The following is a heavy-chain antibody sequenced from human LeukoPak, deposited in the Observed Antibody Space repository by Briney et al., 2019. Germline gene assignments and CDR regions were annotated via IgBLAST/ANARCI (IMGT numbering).Heavy chain of an antibody. V-gene: IGHV4-59*08. CDR3: ARMGGYSGYATH. Sequence: SETLSLTCTVSGGSISTYCWSWIRQPPGKGLEWIGYIHYSGTTNYNPSLKNRVTISLDTSKNQFSLDVSSVTAADTAVYYCARMGGYSGYATHWGQGALVTVSS. CDR2: IHYSGTT. J-gene: IGHJ4*02. CDR1: GGSISTYC. D-gene: IGHD5-12*01.